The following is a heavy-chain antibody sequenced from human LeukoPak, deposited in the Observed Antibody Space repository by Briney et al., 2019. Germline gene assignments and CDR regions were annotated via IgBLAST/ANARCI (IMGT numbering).Heavy chain of an antibody. CDR1: GFTFSSYG. V-gene: IGHV3-30*02. CDR3: AKVDYDSSGYYYWTLYY. CDR2: IRYDGSNK. J-gene: IGHJ4*02. D-gene: IGHD3-22*01. Sequence: SGGSLRLSCAASGFTFSSYGMHWVRQAPGKGLEWVAFIRYDGSNKYYADSVKGRFTISRDNSKNTLYLQMNSLRAEDTAVYYCAKVDYDSSGYYYWTLYYWGQGTLVTVSS.